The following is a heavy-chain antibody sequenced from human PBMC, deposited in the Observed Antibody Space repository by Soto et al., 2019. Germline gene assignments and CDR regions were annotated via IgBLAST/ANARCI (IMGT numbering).Heavy chain of an antibody. D-gene: IGHD3-3*01. J-gene: IGHJ6*03. V-gene: IGHV3-9*01. CDR2: ISWNSGSI. Sequence: EVQLVESGGGLVQPGRSLRLSCAASGFTFDDYAMHWVRQAPGKGLEWVSGISWNSGSIGYADSVKGRFTISRDNAKNSLYLQMNSLRAEDTALYYCPKDNYDFYYYMDVWGKGTTVTVSS. CDR3: PKDNYDFYYYMDV. CDR1: GFTFDDYA.